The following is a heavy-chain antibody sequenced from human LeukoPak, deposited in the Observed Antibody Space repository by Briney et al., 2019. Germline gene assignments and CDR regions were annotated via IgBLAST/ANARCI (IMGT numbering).Heavy chain of an antibody. V-gene: IGHV2-5*01. CDR1: GFSLSTSGVG. J-gene: IGHJ4*02. CDR3: AHNAYSSSRYLRTFDFDY. Sequence: SGPTLVNPTQTLTLTCTFSGFSLSTSGVGVGWIRQPPGKALEWLALIYWSDDKRYSPSLKNRLTITKDTSKNQVVLTMTNMDPVDTATYYCAHNAYSSSRYLRTFDFDYWGQGTLVTISS. D-gene: IGHD6-13*01. CDR2: IYWSDDK.